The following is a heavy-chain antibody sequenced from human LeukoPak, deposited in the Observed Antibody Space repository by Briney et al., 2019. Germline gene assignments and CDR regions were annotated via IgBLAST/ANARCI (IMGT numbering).Heavy chain of an antibody. D-gene: IGHD3-22*01. V-gene: IGHV4-59*01. CDR2: IYYSGST. CDR1: GGSISSYY. Sequence: SETLSLTCTVSGGSISSYYWSWIRQPPGKGLEWIGYIYYSGSTNYNPSLKSRVTISVDTSKNQFSLKLSSVTAADTAVYYCARAKNYDSSSYYNEQAPSYTYYFDYWGQGTLVTVSS. CDR3: ARAKNYDSSSYYNEQAPSYTYYFDY. J-gene: IGHJ4*02.